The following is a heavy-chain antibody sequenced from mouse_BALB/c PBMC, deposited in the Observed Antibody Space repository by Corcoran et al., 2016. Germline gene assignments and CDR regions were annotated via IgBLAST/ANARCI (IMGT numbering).Heavy chain of an antibody. D-gene: IGHD2-1*01. J-gene: IGHJ4*01. CDR3: AGSGGNYVGAMDS. V-gene: IGHV14-3*02. Sequence: EVQLQQSGAELVKPGASVKLSCTASGFNIKDTYIHWVSQRPEQGLEWIGRIDPANGNTKYDPKFQGKATITADTSSNTGYLHLSSLTSEDTAVYYCAGSGGNYVGAMDSWGQGTSVTVSS. CDR2: IDPANGNT. CDR1: GFNIKDTY.